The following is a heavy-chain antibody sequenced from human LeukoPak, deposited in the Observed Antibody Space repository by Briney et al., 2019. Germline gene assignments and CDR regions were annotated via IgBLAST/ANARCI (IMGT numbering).Heavy chain of an antibody. V-gene: IGHV4-59*08. CDR1: GGSISNYY. CDR2: INYSGST. Sequence: SETLSLTCTVSGGSISNYYWSWIRQPPGKGLEWIGYINYSGSTTYNPSLKSRVTISVDTSKNQFSLKLTSATAADTAVYYCARQAAPNSIDYWGQGTVVTVSS. CDR3: ARQAAPNSIDY. D-gene: IGHD6-6*01. J-gene: IGHJ4*02.